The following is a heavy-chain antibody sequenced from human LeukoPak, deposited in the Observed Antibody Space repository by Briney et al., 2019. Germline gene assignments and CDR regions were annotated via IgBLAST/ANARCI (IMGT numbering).Heavy chain of an antibody. D-gene: IGHD3-9*01. CDR3: ARSGRYFDWFPLDY. J-gene: IGHJ4*02. Sequence: TSETLSLTCAVYGGSFSGYYWSWIRQPPGKGLEWIGEINHSGSTNYNPSLKSRVTISVDTSKNQFSLKLSSVAAADTAVYYCARSGRYFDWFPLDYWGQGTLVTVSS. V-gene: IGHV4-34*01. CDR1: GGSFSGYY. CDR2: INHSGST.